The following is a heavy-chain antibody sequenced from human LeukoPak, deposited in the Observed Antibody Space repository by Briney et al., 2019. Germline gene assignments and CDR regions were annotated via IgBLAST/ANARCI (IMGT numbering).Heavy chain of an antibody. Sequence: GSLRLSCAASGFTFSNAWMSWVRQAPGKGVEWVGRIKSKTDGGTTDYAAPVKGRFTISRDDSKNTLYLQMNSLKTEDTAVYYCTTSDFWSGYYTSDYWGQGTLVTVSS. V-gene: IGHV3-15*01. CDR3: TTSDFWSGYYTSDY. J-gene: IGHJ4*02. CDR1: GFTFSNAW. D-gene: IGHD3-3*01. CDR2: IKSKTDGGTT.